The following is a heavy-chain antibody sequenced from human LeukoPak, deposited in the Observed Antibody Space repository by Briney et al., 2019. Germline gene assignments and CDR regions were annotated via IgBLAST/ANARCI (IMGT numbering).Heavy chain of an antibody. CDR3: ARDHADAWGYYYYGMDV. J-gene: IGHJ6*02. CDR1: GFTFSSYA. V-gene: IGHV3-30*04. Sequence: GGSLRLSCAASGFTFSSYAMHWVRQAPGKGLEWVAVISYDGGNKYYADSVKGRFTISRDNSKNTLYLQMNSLRAEDTAVYYCARDHADAWGYYYYGMDVWGQGTTVTVSS. CDR2: ISYDGGNK. D-gene: IGHD3-16*01.